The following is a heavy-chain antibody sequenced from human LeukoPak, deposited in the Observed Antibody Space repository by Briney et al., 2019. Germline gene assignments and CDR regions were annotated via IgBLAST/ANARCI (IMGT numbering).Heavy chain of an antibody. CDR1: GFTFSDYY. J-gene: IGHJ4*02. V-gene: IGHV3-11*03. D-gene: IGHD5-18*01. CDR2: ISSSSSYT. CDR3: ASLPPSGDTAMVDY. Sequence: PGGSLRHSCAASGFTFSDYYMSWIRQAPGKGLEWVSYISSSSSYTNYADSVKGRFTISRDNAKNSLYLQMNSLRAEDTAVYYCASLPPSGDTAMVDYWGQGTLVTVSS.